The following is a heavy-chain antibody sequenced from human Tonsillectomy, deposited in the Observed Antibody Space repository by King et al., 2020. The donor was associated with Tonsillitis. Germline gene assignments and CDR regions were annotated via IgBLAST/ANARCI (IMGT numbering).Heavy chain of an antibody. CDR2: IFSNDKK. CDR1: GFSLSNARLG. J-gene: IGHJ4*02. D-gene: IGHD1-1*01. Sequence: TLKESGPVLVTPPETLTLTCTVSGFSLSNARLGVSWIRQPPGKALEWLAHIFSNDKKSYSTSLKSRLTISRDTSKSQVALTMTNMDPVDAATYYWPRIRSFGKWNALNPWLLFDYWGQGTLVTVSS. CDR3: PRIRSFGKWNALNPWLLFDY. V-gene: IGHV2-26*01.